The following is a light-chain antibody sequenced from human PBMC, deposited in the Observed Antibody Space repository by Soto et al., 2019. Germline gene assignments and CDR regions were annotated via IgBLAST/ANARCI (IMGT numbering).Light chain of an antibody. CDR1: SSNIGAGFD. CDR3: QSYDSSLSGVV. J-gene: IGLJ2*01. V-gene: IGLV1-40*01. CDR2: GNS. Sequence: QSVLTQPPSVSGAPGQSVTISCTGNSSNIGAGFDLHWYQHLPGKAPKLLIYGNSNRPSGVPDRFSGSKSGTSASLAITGLQAEDEADYYCQSYDSSLSGVVFGGGTKLTVL.